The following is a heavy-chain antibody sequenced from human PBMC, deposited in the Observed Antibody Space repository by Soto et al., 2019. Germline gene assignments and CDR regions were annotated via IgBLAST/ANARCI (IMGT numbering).Heavy chain of an antibody. J-gene: IGHJ4*02. Sequence: VKLTWKDSGYRITSYAFTWVRQAPGQGLEWVGWISANNGHAHYAQKLQGRVTMTTDTATSTVYMELRSLRSDDTAVYYCARKGTGGPVDFWGQGTLVTVSS. V-gene: IGHV1-18*01. CDR2: ISANNGHA. D-gene: IGHD1-1*01. CDR3: ARKGTGGPVDF. CDR1: GYRITSYA.